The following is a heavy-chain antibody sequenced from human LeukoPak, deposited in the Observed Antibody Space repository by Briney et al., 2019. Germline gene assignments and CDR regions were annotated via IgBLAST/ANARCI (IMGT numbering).Heavy chain of an antibody. D-gene: IGHD6-13*01. CDR1: GFTVSSNY. V-gene: IGHV3-66*04. Sequence: GGSLRLSGAASGFTVSSNYMSWVRQAPGKGLEWVSVIYSGGSTYYADSVKGRFTISRDNSKNTLYLQMNSLRAEDTAVYYCARHYSGSWWYFDYWGQGTLVTVSS. CDR2: IYSGGST. J-gene: IGHJ4*02. CDR3: ARHYSGSWWYFDY.